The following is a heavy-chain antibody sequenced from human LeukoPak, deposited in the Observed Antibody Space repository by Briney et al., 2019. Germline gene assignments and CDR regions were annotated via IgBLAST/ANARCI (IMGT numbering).Heavy chain of an antibody. V-gene: IGHV2-70*17. J-gene: IGHJ5*02. CDR3: ARMSREGWFDP. CDR2: TDWDDDK. D-gene: IGHD3-10*01. Sequence: ESGPALVKTTQTPTLTFTFSRFSLSTSAMFLSWIRQPPGKAPEWLARTDWDDDKFYNTSLKTRLTISKDTSKNQVVLTMTNMEPVDTATYYCARMSREGWFDPWGQGTLVSVSS. CDR1: RFSLSTSAMF.